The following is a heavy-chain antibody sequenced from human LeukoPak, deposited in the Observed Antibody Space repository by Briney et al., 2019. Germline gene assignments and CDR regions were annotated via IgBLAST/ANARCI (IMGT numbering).Heavy chain of an antibody. Sequence: SETLSLTCAVSGGSISSSNWWSWVRQPPGKGLEWIGEIYHSGSTNYNPSLKSRVTISVDTSKNQFSLKLSSVTAADTAVYYCARGPGYSGYQYFDYWGQGTLVTVSS. CDR2: IYHSGST. CDR3: ARGPGYSGYQYFDY. J-gene: IGHJ4*02. D-gene: IGHD5-12*01. V-gene: IGHV4-4*02. CDR1: GGSISSSNW.